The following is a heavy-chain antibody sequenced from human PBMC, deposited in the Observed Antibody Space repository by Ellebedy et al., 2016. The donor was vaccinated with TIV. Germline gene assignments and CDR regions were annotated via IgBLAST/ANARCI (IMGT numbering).Heavy chain of an antibody. V-gene: IGHV3-30*02. CDR3: ARGRSLMWVDY. J-gene: IGHJ4*02. CDR1: GFTFSSYE. CDR2: IRFDGNSA. D-gene: IGHD1-26*01. Sequence: GESLKISCAASGFTFSSYELNWVRQAPGKGLEWVAFIRFDGNSANYADSAKGRFTISRDNSQNTLYLQMNSLRAEDTAVYYCARGRSLMWVDYWGRGTLVTVSS.